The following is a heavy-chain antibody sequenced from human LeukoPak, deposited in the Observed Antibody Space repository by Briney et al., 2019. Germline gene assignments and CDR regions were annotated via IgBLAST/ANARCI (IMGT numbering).Heavy chain of an antibody. V-gene: IGHV3-23*01. J-gene: IGHJ6*02. Sequence: GGSLRLSCAASGFTFISYAMSWVRQAPGKGLEWVSSLIGNAGRPYYADSVKGRFTISRDNSKNTLYLQMNSLRAEGTAVYYCAKDHRDSGNYYYYYGLDVWGQGTMVTVSS. D-gene: IGHD1-26*01. CDR1: GFTFISYA. CDR2: LIGNAGRP. CDR3: AKDHRDSGNYYYYYGLDV.